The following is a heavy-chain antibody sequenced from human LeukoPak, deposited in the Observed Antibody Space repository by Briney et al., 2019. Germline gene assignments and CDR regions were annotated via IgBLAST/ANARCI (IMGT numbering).Heavy chain of an antibody. CDR1: GFTFSSYS. Sequence: GGSLRLSCAASGFTFSSYSMNWVRQAPGKGLEWVSSISSSSSYIYYADSVKGRFTISRDNAKNSLYPQMNSLRAEDTAVYYCARDLLSFRGSGSYYPWGQGTLVTVSS. J-gene: IGHJ4*02. V-gene: IGHV3-21*01. CDR3: ARDLLSFRGSGSYYP. D-gene: IGHD3-10*01. CDR2: ISSSSSYI.